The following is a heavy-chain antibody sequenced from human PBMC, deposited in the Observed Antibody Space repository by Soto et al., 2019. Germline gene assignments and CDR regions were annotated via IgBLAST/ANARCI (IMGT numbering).Heavy chain of an antibody. CDR1: GGSISSSSYY. Sequence: QLQLQESGPGLVKPSETLSLTCTVSGGSISSSSYYWGWIRQPPGKGLEWIGSIYYSGSTYYNPSLKSRVTMAVDTSKNQFSLKLSSVAAADTAVYYCARHESSPSWLADFDYGGQGTLVTVSS. J-gene: IGHJ4*02. D-gene: IGHD6-19*01. CDR2: IYYSGST. CDR3: ARHESSPSWLADFDY. V-gene: IGHV4-39*01.